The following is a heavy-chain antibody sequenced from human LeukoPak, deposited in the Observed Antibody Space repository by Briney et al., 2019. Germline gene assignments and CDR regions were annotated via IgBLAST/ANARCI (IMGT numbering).Heavy chain of an antibody. V-gene: IGHV3-23*01. Sequence: PGGSLRLSCAASGFTFSSHAMSWVRQAPGKGLEWVSAISGSGGSTYYADSVKGRFTISRDNAKNSLYLQMNSLRAEDTAVYYCARPLTYYYDSSGYYVVWGQGTLVTVSS. J-gene: IGHJ4*02. CDR3: ARPLTYYYDSSGYYVV. D-gene: IGHD3-22*01. CDR1: GFTFSSHA. CDR2: ISGSGGST.